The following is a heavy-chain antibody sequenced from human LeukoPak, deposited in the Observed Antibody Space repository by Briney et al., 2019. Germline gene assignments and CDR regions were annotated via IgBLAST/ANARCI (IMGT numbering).Heavy chain of an antibody. CDR3: ARHEVVVAATLKAFDI. D-gene: IGHD2-15*01. CDR1: GYMFTSYG. CDR2: ISAYNGNT. V-gene: IGHV1-18*01. Sequence: ASVKVSCKASGYMFTSYGISWVRQAPGQGLEWMGWISAYNGNTNYAQKLQGRVTMTTDTSTTTAYMELRSLRSDDTAVYYCARHEVVVAATLKAFDIWGQGTMVTVSS. J-gene: IGHJ3*02.